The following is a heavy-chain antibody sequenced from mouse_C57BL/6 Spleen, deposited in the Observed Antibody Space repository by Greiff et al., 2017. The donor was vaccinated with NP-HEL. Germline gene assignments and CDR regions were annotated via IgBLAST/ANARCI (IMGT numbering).Heavy chain of an antibody. Sequence: VQLQESGPELVKPGASVKISCKASGYAFSSSWMNWVKQRPGKGLEWIGRIYPGDGDTNYNGKFKGKATLTADKSSSTAYMQLSSLTSEDSAVYFCARVVAPYFDDWGQGTTLTVSS. CDR3: ARVVAPYFDD. CDR1: GYAFSSSW. V-gene: IGHV1-82*01. CDR2: IYPGDGDT. J-gene: IGHJ2*01. D-gene: IGHD1-1*01.